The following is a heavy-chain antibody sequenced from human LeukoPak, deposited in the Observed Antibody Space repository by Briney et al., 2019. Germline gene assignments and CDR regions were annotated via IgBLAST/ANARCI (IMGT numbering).Heavy chain of an antibody. Sequence: ASVTVSCKASGYTFTGYYMHWVRQAPGQGLEWMGWINPNSGGTNYAQKFQGRVTMTRDTSISTAYMELSRLRSDDTAVYYCARVPTKAIMFDPWGQGTLVTVSS. CDR2: INPNSGGT. CDR1: GYTFTGYY. V-gene: IGHV1-2*02. CDR3: ARVPTKAIMFDP. J-gene: IGHJ5*02.